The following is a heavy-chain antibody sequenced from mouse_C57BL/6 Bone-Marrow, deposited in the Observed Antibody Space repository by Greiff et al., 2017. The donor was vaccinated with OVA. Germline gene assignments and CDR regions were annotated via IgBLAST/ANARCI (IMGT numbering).Heavy chain of an antibody. J-gene: IGHJ1*03. CDR3: VRHHTWDYWYFDV. CDR1: GFSFNTYA. D-gene: IGHD4-1*01. CDR2: IRSKSNNYAT. V-gene: IGHV10-1*01. Sequence: DVKLVESGGGLVQPTGSLKLSCAASGFSFNTYAMNWVRQAPGKGLEWVARIRSKSNNYATYYADSVKDRFTISRDDSESMLYLQINNLNTEDTAIYYCVRHHTWDYWYFDVWGTGTTVTVSS.